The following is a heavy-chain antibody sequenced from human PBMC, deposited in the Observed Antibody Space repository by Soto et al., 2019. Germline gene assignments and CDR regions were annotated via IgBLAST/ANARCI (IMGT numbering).Heavy chain of an antibody. CDR1: GYSFTSYW. CDR2: SDPSDSYT. D-gene: IGHD3-10*01. J-gene: IGHJ6*02. V-gene: IGHV5-10-1*01. Sequence: PGESLKISCKGSGYSFTSYWISWVRPMPGKGVEWMGRSDPSDSYTNYSPSFQGHVSISADKSISTAYLQWSSLKASDTAMYYGARGRGDGEGGMDVWGQGTTVTVSS. CDR3: ARGRGDGEGGMDV.